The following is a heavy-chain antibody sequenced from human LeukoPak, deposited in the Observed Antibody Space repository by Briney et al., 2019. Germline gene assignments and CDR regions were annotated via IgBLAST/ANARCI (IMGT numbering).Heavy chain of an antibody. CDR2: IYWDDDK. D-gene: IGHD6-13*01. J-gene: IGHJ1*01. CDR1: GFSLSTSGVG. Sequence: SGPTLVKPTQTLTLTCTFSGFSLSTSGVGVGWIRQPPGKALEWLALIYWDDDKRYSPSLKSSLTITKDTSKNQVVLTMTNMDPVDTATYYCAHRLGAAAGEYFQHWGQGTLVTVSS. CDR3: AHRLGAAAGEYFQH. V-gene: IGHV2-5*02.